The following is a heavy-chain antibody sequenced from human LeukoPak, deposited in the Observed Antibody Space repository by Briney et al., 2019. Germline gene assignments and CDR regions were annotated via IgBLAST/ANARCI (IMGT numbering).Heavy chain of an antibody. J-gene: IGHJ4*02. CDR3: ARDLTVDTAMVHAD. Sequence: GGSLRLSRAASGFTFSSYSMNWVRQAPGKGLEWVSSISSSSSYIYYADSVKGRFTISRDNAKNSLYLQMNSLRAEDTAVYYCARDLTVDTAMVHADWGQGTLVTVSS. CDR1: GFTFSSYS. CDR2: ISSSSSYI. V-gene: IGHV3-21*01. D-gene: IGHD5-18*01.